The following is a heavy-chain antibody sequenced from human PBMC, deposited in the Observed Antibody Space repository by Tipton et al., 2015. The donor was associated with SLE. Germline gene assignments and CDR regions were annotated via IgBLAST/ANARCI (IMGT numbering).Heavy chain of an antibody. CDR2: IKEDGSEK. CDR1: AFRFSSYW. D-gene: IGHD1-1*01. V-gene: IGHV3-7*04. CDR3: ARGTWSGGGY. J-gene: IGHJ4*02. Sequence: GSLRLSCAASAFRFSSYWMNWVRQVPGKGLEWVTSIKEDGSEKYYVDSVRGRFTISRDNAKTPLYLKMTSLEAGDTAVFYCARGTWSGGGYWGQGTLVTVSS.